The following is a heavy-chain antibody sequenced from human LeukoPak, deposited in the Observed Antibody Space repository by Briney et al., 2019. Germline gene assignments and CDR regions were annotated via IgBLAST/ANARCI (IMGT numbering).Heavy chain of an antibody. J-gene: IGHJ4*02. CDR1: GGSISSYY. CDR2: IYYSGST. D-gene: IGHD3-22*01. Sequence: SETLSLTCTVSGGSISSYYWSWIRQPPGKGLEWIGYIYYSGSTNYNPSLKSRVTISVDTSKNQSSLKLSSVTAADMAVYYCARVRAKYDSSGYYYLRFFDYWGQGTLVTVSS. CDR3: ARVRAKYDSSGYYYLRFFDY. V-gene: IGHV4-59*01.